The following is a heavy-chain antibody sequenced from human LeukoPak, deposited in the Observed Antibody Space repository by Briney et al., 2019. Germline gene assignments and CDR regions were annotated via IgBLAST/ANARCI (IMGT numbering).Heavy chain of an antibody. CDR3: ARGLRNTDTFDI. V-gene: IGHV3-33*01. J-gene: IGHJ3*02. CDR2: IWYDGGNK. CDR1: GFIFSNYG. Sequence: GGSLRLSCAASGFIFSNYGMHWVRQAPGKGLEWVAVIWYDGGNKYYADSVKGRFTISRDNSKNTVYLQMNSLRAEDTAVYYCARGLRNTDTFDIWGQGTMVTVSS.